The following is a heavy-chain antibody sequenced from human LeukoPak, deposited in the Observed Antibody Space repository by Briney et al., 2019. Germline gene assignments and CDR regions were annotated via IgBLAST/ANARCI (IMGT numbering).Heavy chain of an antibody. CDR1: GYTFTNYA. J-gene: IGHJ4*01. CDR2: INAGNGNT. CDR3: ARVISDRAAFNCFKGYFDY. D-gene: IGHD1-1*01. V-gene: IGHV1-3*01. Sequence: ASVKVSCKASGYTFTNYAIHWVRQAPGQSLEWMGWINAGNGNTKYLQKFQARVTITRDTSANIAYMELSSLGSEDTAIYYCARVISDRAAFNCFKGYFDYWGQGTPVTVSS.